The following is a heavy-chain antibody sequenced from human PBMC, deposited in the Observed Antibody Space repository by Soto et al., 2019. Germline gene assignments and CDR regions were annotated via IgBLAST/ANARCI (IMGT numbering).Heavy chain of an antibody. Sequence: QVHLVQSGAEVKKPGASVKVSCKGSGYDFTTYGITWVRQAPGQELEWMAWISAHNGNTDYAQKLQGRVTVTRDTSTSTAYMELRSLRSDDTAVYYFARGRYGDYWGQGALVTVSS. CDR3: ARGRYGDY. CDR1: GYDFTTYG. V-gene: IGHV1-18*01. CDR2: ISAHNGNT. J-gene: IGHJ4*02. D-gene: IGHD1-1*01.